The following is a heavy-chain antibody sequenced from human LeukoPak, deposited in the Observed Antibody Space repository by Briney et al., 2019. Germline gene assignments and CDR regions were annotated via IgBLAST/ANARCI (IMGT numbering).Heavy chain of an antibody. CDR2: ISAYNGNI. V-gene: IGHV1-18*01. CDR1: GYTFISYG. CDR3: ASMSGYYPSYYFDY. J-gene: IGHJ4*02. D-gene: IGHD3-3*01. Sequence: GASVKVSCKASGYTFISYGITWVRQAPGQGLEWLGWISAYNGNIDYAQKLQGRVTLTTDTSTSTAYMEVRSLRSDDTAVHYCASMSGYYPSYYFDYWGQGTLVTVSS.